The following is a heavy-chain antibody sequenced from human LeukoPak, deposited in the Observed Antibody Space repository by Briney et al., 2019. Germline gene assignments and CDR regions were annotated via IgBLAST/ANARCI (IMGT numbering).Heavy chain of an antibody. J-gene: IGHJ3*02. CDR1: GYTFTSYY. CDR3: ARDLRPPYGGSQESYAFDI. V-gene: IGHV1-46*01. CDR2: INPSGGST. D-gene: IGHD4-23*01. Sequence: ASVKVSCKASGYTFTSYYMHWVRQAPGQGLEWMGIINPSGGSTSYAQKFQGRVTMTRDMSTSTVYMELSGLRSEDTAVYYCARDLRPPYGGSQESYAFDIWGQGTMVTVSS.